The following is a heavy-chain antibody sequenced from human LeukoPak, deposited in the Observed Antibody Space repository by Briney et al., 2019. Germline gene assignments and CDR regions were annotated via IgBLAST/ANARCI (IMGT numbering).Heavy chain of an antibody. J-gene: IGHJ4*02. V-gene: IGHV3-7*01. CDR1: GFTFSSYW. CDR3: AREGGRSSSWYFDC. CDR2: IKQDGSEK. Sequence: PGGSLRLSCAASGFTFSSYWMNWVRQTPGKGLEWVANIKQDGSEKYYVDFVKGRFTISRDNAKNSLYLQMNSLRAEDTAVYYCAREGGRSSSWYFDCWGQGTLVTVSS. D-gene: IGHD6-13*01.